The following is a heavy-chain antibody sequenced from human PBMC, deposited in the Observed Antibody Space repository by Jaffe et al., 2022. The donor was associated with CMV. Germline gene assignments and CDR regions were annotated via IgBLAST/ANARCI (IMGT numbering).Heavy chain of an antibody. CDR3: ARGVGGGSSGWWDTLYMDV. CDR1: GGSISSSNW. J-gene: IGHJ6*03. D-gene: IGHD6-19*01. CDR2: IYHSGST. V-gene: IGHV4-4*02. Sequence: QVQLQESGPGLVKPSGTLSLTCAVSGGSISSSNWWSWVRQPPGKGLEWIGEIYHSGSTNYNPSLKSRVTISVDKSKNQFSLKLSSVTAADTAVYYCARGVGGGSSGWWDTLYMDVWGKGTTVTVSS.